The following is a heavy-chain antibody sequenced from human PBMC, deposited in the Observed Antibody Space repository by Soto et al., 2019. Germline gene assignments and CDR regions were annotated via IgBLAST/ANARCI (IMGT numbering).Heavy chain of an antibody. J-gene: IGHJ3*02. D-gene: IGHD3-22*01. V-gene: IGHV4-39*02. CDR2: IYYSGST. Sequence: QLQLQESGPGLVKPSETLSLTCTVSGGSISSSSYYWGWIRQPPGKGLEWIGSIYYSGSTYYNPSLKSRVTISVDTSKNQFSLKLSSVTAADTAVYYCARDEGGDYYYDSSGSPGSCAFDIWGQGTMVTVSS. CDR1: GGSISSSSYY. CDR3: ARDEGGDYYYDSSGSPGSCAFDI.